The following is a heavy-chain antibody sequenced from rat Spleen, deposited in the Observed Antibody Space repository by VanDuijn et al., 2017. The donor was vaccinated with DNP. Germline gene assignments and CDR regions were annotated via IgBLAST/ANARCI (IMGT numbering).Heavy chain of an antibody. D-gene: IGHD4-3*01. CDR2: INKDSRTI. V-gene: IGHV4-2*01. Sequence: EVKLVESGGGLVQPGRSLKVSCVASGFNFNDYWMGWVRQAPGKGLEWIGEINKDSRTIKYSPSFKEKFTVSRYNAQNTLYLQKSKLGSEDTAIYYCVREKFGVDYWGQGVMVTVSS. J-gene: IGHJ2*01. CDR3: VREKFGVDY. CDR1: GFNFNDYW.